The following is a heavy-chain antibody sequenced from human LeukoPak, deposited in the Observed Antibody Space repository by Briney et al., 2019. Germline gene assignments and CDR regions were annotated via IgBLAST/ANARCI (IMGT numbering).Heavy chain of an antibody. D-gene: IGHD6-19*01. CDR1: GYTFTGYY. J-gene: IGHJ4*02. V-gene: IGHV1-2*02. CDR3: ARARVPIAVAGLYYFDY. Sequence: VASVKVSCKASGYTFTGYYMHWVRQAPGQGPEWMGWIKPDSGSSHYAQKFQGRVTMTRDTSSNSAYMDLTRLKSDDTAVYYCARARVPIAVAGLYYFDYWGQGALVTVSS. CDR2: IKPDSGSS.